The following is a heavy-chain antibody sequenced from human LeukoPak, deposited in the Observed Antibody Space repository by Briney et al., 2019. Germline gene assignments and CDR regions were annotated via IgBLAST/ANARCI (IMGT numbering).Heavy chain of an antibody. V-gene: IGHV3-21*01. J-gene: IGHJ4*02. Sequence: TGGALRLSCAAPGFSLRNFTLHWVRQAPGKGLEWVSSICSPTTDMSYTGSVKRLFSPSRDNAKNSLSLQMNSLRVEDTAVYYCTRDRLFDCWGQGTLVTVSS. CDR1: GFSLRNFT. CDR3: TRDRLFDC. CDR2: ICSPTTDM. D-gene: IGHD6-6*01.